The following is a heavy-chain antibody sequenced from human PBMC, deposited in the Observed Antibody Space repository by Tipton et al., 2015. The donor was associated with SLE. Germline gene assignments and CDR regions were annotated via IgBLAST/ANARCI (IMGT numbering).Heavy chain of an antibody. V-gene: IGHV4-38-2*02. CDR2: IYHSGST. CDR3: ARASRPFDY. CDR1: GYSISSGYY. J-gene: IGHJ4*02. Sequence: TLSLTCTVSGYSISSGYYWGWIRQPPGKGLERIGSIYHSGSTYYNPSLKSRVTISVDTSKNHFSLKPGSVTAADTAVYYCARASRPFDYWGQGTLVTVSS.